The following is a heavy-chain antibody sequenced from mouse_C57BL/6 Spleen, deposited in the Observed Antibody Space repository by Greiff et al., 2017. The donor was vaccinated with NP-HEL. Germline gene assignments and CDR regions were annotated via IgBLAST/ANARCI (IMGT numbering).Heavy chain of an antibody. Sequence: VQLKESGPGLVKPSQSLSLTCSVTGYSITSGYYWNWIRQFPGNKLEWMGYISYDGSNNYNPSLKNRISITRDTSKNQFFLKLNSVTTEDTATYYCAKACYSNYCYWYFDVWGTGTTVTVSS. CDR1: GYSITSGYY. CDR3: AKACYSNYCYWYFDV. J-gene: IGHJ1*03. CDR2: ISYDGSN. V-gene: IGHV3-6*01. D-gene: IGHD2-5*01.